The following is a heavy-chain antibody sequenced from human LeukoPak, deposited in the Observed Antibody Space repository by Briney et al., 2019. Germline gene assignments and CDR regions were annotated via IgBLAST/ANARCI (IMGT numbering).Heavy chain of an antibody. D-gene: IGHD6-19*01. V-gene: IGHV3-9*01. CDR2: ISWNSGSI. CDR1: GFTFDDYA. CDR3: AKGYSSGWYAAFSTIADVGYFDY. J-gene: IGHJ4*02. Sequence: AGGSLRLSCAASGFTFDDYAMHWVRQAPGKGLEWVSGISWNSGSIGYADSVKGRFTISRDNSKNTLYLQMNSLRAEDTAVYYCAKGYSSGWYAAFSTIADVGYFDYWGQGTLVTVSA.